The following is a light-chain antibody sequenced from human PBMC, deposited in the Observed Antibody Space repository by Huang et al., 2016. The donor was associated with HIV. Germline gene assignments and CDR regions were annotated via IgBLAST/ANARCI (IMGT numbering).Light chain of an antibody. Sequence: DILMTQSPLTLSGSVGARVTITCRASQSVSGWLAWYQQTSGRAPKLLIYGASTLERGVPSRFSGSGSGTEFTLTISSLQPDDFATYFCQQYDTYPWTFGQRTKV. J-gene: IGKJ1*01. V-gene: IGKV1-5*01. CDR1: QSVSGW. CDR3: QQYDTYPWT. CDR2: GAS.